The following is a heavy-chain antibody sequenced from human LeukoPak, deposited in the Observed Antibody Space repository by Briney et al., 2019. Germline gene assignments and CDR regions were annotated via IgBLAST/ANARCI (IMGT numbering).Heavy chain of an antibody. Sequence: ASVKVSCKASGYTFTDYYLHWVRRAPGQGLEWMGWINPNSGGTIYAQKFQGRVTMTRDTSISTAYMELSRLRSDDTAVYYCARSDYLNWFDPWGQGTLVTVSS. CDR1: GYTFTDYY. D-gene: IGHD3-16*01. CDR2: INPNSGGT. CDR3: ARSDYLNWFDP. V-gene: IGHV1-2*02. J-gene: IGHJ5*02.